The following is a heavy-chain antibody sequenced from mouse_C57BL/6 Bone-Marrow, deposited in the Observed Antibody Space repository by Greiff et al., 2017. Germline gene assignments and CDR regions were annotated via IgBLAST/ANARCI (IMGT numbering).Heavy chain of an antibody. V-gene: IGHV10-1*01. CDR1: GFSFNTYA. CDR3: MRPDYYSNYEDAMDY. CDR2: IRSKSNNYAT. Sequence: EVQLVESGGGLVQPKGSLKLSCAASGFSFNTYAMNWVRQAPGKGLEWVARIRSKSNNYATYYADSVKDRFTISRDDSESMLYLQMNNLKTEDTAMYCRMRPDYYSNYEDAMDYWGQGTSVTVSS. J-gene: IGHJ4*01. D-gene: IGHD2-5*01.